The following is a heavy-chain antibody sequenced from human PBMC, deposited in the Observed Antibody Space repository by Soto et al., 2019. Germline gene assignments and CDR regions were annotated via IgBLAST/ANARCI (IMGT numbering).Heavy chain of an antibody. CDR3: TIVRVADSALDH. Sequence: PGGSLILSCVGSGFIFINNGMHWVRQTPGKGLEWVAFMSYDGSDTFYADSVKARFTISRENSKNTLFRHMSNLRAEDTAMYYCTIVRVADSALDHWGQGTLVTVSS. J-gene: IGHJ4*02. D-gene: IGHD3-10*02. CDR2: MSYDGSDT. V-gene: IGHV3-30*02. CDR1: GFIFINNG.